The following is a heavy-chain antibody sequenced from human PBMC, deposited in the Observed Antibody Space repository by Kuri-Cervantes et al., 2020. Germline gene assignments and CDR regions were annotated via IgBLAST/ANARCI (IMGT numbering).Heavy chain of an antibody. V-gene: IGHV3-11*01. Sequence: GGSLRLSCAASGFTFSDYYMSWIRQAPGKGLEWVSYISSSGSTIYYADSVKGRFTTSRDNSRNTLYLQMNSLRAEDTAVYYCARDPHFGGRFGELSPDYYYYGMDVWGQGTTVTVSS. CDR2: ISSSGSTI. CDR1: GFTFSDYY. J-gene: IGHJ6*02. D-gene: IGHD3-10*01. CDR3: ARDPHFGGRFGELSPDYYYYGMDV.